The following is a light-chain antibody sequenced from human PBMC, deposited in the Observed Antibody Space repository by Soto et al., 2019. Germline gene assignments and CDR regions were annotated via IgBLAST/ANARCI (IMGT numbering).Light chain of an antibody. J-gene: IGKJ1*01. CDR1: QSISSW. CDR3: QKYNSYPCT. V-gene: IGKV1-5*01. Sequence: DIQMTQSPSTLSASVGDRVTITCRASQSISSWLAWYQQKPGKAPKLMIYDASSLQSGVPATFSGSGSGTEFTLTISSLQPDDFATYYCQKYNSYPCTFGQGTKVDIK. CDR2: DAS.